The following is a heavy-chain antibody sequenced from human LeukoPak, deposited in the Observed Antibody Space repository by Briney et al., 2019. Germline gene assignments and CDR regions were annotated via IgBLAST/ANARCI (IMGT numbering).Heavy chain of an antibody. J-gene: IGHJ4*02. Sequence: GASVNVSCKASGYTFTRYYMHWVRQAPGQGLEWMGIINPSGDSTSYAQKFQGRVTMTRDTSTSTVYMELSSLRSEDTAVYYCARADGEYVSYWGQGTLLTVSS. V-gene: IGHV1-46*01. CDR2: INPSGDST. D-gene: IGHD4-17*01. CDR3: ARADGEYVSY. CDR1: GYTFTRYY.